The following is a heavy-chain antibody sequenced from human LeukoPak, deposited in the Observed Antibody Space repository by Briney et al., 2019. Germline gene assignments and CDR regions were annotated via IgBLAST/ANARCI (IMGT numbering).Heavy chain of an antibody. V-gene: IGHV1-69*04. D-gene: IGHD3-10*01. CDR2: SIPIFGIA. J-gene: IGHJ4*02. CDR3: AVWFGDPPSPFDY. Sequence: SVTVSCTASGCTVSSYAMNWVRQAPGQGLEWVARSIPIFGIANYAQKFQGRVTITADKSTSTAYMELSSLRSEDTAVYYCAVWFGDPPSPFDYWGQGTLVTVSS. CDR1: GCTVSSYA.